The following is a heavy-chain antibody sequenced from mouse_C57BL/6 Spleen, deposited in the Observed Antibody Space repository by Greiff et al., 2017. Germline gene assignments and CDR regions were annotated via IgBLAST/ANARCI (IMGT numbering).Heavy chain of an antibody. CDR2: IDPNSGGT. Sequence: QVQLKQPGAELVKPGASVKLSCKASGYTFTSYWMHWVKQRPGRGLEWIGRIDPNSGGTKYNEKFKSKATLTVDKPSSTAYMQLSSLTSEDSAVYYCAREGGITTVVDRFAYWGQGTLVTVSA. CDR1: GYTFTSYW. D-gene: IGHD1-1*01. CDR3: AREGGITTVVDRFAY. V-gene: IGHV1-72*01. J-gene: IGHJ3*01.